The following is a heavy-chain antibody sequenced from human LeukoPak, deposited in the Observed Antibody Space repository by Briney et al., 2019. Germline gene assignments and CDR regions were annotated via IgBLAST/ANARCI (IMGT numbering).Heavy chain of an antibody. CDR1: GGSFSGYY. CDR2: INHSGRT. V-gene: IGHV4-34*01. J-gene: IGHJ6*03. CDR3: ARAIRYFGYYYYYMDV. D-gene: IGHD3-9*01. Sequence: SETLSLTCAVYGGSFSGYYWSWIRQPPGKELEWIGEINHSGRTNYNPSLKSRVTISVDTSKNQFSLKLSSVTAADTAVYYCARAIRYFGYYYYYMDVWGKGTTVTISS.